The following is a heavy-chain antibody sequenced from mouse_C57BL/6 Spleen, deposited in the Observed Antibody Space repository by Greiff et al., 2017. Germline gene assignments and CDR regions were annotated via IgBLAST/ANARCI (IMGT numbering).Heavy chain of an antibody. CDR3: GRLDLPMGFAY. CDR1: GYTFTDYY. Sequence: EVKLMESGPVLVKPGASVKMSCKASGYTFTDYYMNWVKQSHGKSLEWIGVINPYNGGTSYNQKFKGKATLTVDKSSSTAYMELNSLTSEDSAVYYCGRLDLPMGFAYWGQGTLVTVSA. D-gene: IGHD5-5*01. J-gene: IGHJ3*01. V-gene: IGHV1-19*01. CDR2: INPYNGGT.